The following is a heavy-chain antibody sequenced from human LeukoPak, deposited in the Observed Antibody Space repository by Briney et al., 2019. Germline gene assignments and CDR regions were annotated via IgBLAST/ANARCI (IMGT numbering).Heavy chain of an antibody. Sequence: SETLSLTCAVYGGSFSGYYWSWIRQPPGKGLEWIGEINHSGSTNYNPSLKSRVTISVDTSKNQFSLKLSSVTAADTAVYYCARPRVYYYDSSGYSTSRPSDAFDIWGQGTMVTVSS. CDR1: GGSFSGYY. CDR2: INHSGST. D-gene: IGHD3-22*01. CDR3: ARPRVYYYDSSGYSTSRPSDAFDI. J-gene: IGHJ3*02. V-gene: IGHV4-34*01.